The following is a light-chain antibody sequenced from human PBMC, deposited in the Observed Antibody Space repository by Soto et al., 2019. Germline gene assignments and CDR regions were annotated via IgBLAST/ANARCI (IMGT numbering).Light chain of an antibody. Sequence: EIVMTQSPATLSVSPGDRATVSCRASQSISSNLAWYQHKPGQAPRLLIYGASTRATGIPDRFSGSGSGAEFTLTISNLQSEDFAVYYCQRYNNWPPYTFGQGTKLEIK. CDR3: QRYNNWPPYT. CDR1: QSISSN. V-gene: IGKV3-15*01. CDR2: GAS. J-gene: IGKJ2*01.